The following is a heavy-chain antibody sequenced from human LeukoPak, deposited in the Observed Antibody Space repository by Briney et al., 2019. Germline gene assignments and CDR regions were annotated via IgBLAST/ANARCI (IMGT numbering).Heavy chain of an antibody. D-gene: IGHD6-19*01. J-gene: IGHJ4*02. CDR3: ARSGYSSGWYGGGY. V-gene: IGHV4-38-2*02. CDR2: IHHSGIT. Sequence: PSETLSPTCTVSVYSISSGYYWGWIRQPPGKGLEWIGSIHHSGITYYNPSLKSRVTISVDRSKNQFSLKLSSVTAADTAVYYCARSGYSSGWYGGGYWGQGTLVTVSS. CDR1: VYSISSGYY.